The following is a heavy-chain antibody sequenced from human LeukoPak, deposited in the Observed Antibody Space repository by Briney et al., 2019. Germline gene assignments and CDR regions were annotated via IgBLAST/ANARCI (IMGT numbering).Heavy chain of an antibody. D-gene: IGHD4-17*01. CDR3: AGDRPYGDYFTWDHYYGMDV. CDR1: GYTSTSDG. J-gene: IGHJ6*02. Sequence: ASVKVSCKAAGYTSTSDGISWVRQAPGQGLEWMGWISAYNGNTKYAQNLQGRVTMTTDTSTSTAYIELRSLRSDDSAVYFCAGDRPYGDYFTWDHYYGMDVWGQGTTVTVSS. CDR2: ISAYNGNT. V-gene: IGHV1-18*01.